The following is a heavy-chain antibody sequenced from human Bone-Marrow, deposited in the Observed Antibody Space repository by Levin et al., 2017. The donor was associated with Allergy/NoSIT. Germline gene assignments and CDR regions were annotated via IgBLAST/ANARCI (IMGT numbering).Heavy chain of an antibody. CDR3: AKRYTTSSVPTTIWDWYFDL. CDR2: ITFDGTKK. J-gene: IGHJ2*01. CDR1: GFTFSTYG. D-gene: IGHD6-6*01. Sequence: QAGGSLRLSCAASGFTFSTYGMHWVRQAPGKGLEWVAVITFDGTKKDYVDSVKGRFTISRDNSRNTVDLQMDSLIPEDTAVYYCAKRYTTSSVPTTIWDWYFDLWGRGTLVTVSS. V-gene: IGHV3-30*18.